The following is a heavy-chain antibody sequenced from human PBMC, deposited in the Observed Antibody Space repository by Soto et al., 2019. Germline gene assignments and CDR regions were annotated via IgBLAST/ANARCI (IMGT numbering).Heavy chain of an antibody. D-gene: IGHD6-13*01. CDR1: GGTFSSYT. V-gene: IGHV1-69*02. J-gene: IGHJ4*02. Sequence: GASVKVSCKASGGTFSSYTISLVRQAPGQGLEWMGRIIPILGIANYAQKFQGRVTITADKSTSTAYMELSSLRSEDTAVYYCATIEAAEYGKDYWGQGTLVTVSS. CDR2: IIPILGIA. CDR3: ATIEAAEYGKDY.